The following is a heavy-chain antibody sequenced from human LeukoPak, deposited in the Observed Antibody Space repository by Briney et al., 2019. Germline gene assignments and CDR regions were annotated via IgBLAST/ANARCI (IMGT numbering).Heavy chain of an antibody. CDR3: ARDRDFWSGTSPFQV. Sequence: ASVKVSCKASGYTFTVYYIHWVRQASGQGLEWVGWINPNSGGTNYAQKFQGRVTMTSDASISTAYMELSRLRSDDTAVYYCARDRDFWSGTSPFQVWGQGTMVAVSS. D-gene: IGHD3-3*01. CDR1: GYTFTVYY. V-gene: IGHV1-2*02. CDR2: INPNSGGT. J-gene: IGHJ3*01.